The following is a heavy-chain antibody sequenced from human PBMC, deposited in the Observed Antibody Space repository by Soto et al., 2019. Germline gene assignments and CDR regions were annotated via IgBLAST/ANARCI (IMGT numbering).Heavy chain of an antibody. J-gene: IGHJ6*02. D-gene: IGHD3-10*01. CDR1: GYTFTSYG. CDR2: ISAYNGNT. Sequence: QVQLVQSGAEVKKPGASVKVSCKASGYTFTSYGISWVRQAPGQGLEWMGGISAYNGNTNYAQKLQGRVTMTTDTSTSTAYMKRRSLRSDDTAVYYGARGLDGSGSYYTLTGPMDVWGQGTTVTVSS. CDR3: ARGLDGSGSYYTLTGPMDV. V-gene: IGHV1-18*01.